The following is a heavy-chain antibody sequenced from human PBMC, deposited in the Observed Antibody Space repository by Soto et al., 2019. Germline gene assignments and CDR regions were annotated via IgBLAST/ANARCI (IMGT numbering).Heavy chain of an antibody. CDR3: AXVXXXRXXXLPVXFDY. V-gene: IGHV1-69*13. Sequence: VKGSCKGSGGTFSSYAIMWVREAPGKRFVLMGGLIPIFGTENYAQKIQGRVTITADESTSTAYLELSSLRSEDTAVYYCAXVXXXRXXXLPVXFDYRGQGTLVTVSS. CDR2: LIPIFGTE. J-gene: IGHJ4*02. CDR1: GGTFSSYA. D-gene: IGHD2-15*01.